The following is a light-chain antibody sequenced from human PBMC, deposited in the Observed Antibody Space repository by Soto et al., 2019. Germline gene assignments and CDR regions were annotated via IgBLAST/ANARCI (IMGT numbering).Light chain of an antibody. CDR1: RSNIGSNT. J-gene: IGLJ1*01. Sequence: QSVLTQPPSASGTPGQRVTSSWSGSRSNIGSNTVHWYQQLPGTAPKLLIYNNNQRPSGVPDRFSGSKSGTSASLAISGLQSEDEAHYYCAAWDDSLNGLVFGTGTKLTVL. V-gene: IGLV1-44*01. CDR2: NNN. CDR3: AAWDDSLNGLV.